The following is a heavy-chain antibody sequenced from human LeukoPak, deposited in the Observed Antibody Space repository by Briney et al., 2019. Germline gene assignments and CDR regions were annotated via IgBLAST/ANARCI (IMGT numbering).Heavy chain of an antibody. CDR3: ARFDDSSGSDY. V-gene: IGHV1-8*01. CDR1: GYTFTSYD. J-gene: IGHJ4*02. CDR2: MNPNSGNT. Sequence: ASVKVSCRASGYTFTSYDINWVRQATGQGLEWMGWMNPNSGNTGYAQKFQGRVTMTRNTSISTAYMELSSLRSGDTAVYYCARFDDSSGSDYWGQGTLVTVSS. D-gene: IGHD3-22*01.